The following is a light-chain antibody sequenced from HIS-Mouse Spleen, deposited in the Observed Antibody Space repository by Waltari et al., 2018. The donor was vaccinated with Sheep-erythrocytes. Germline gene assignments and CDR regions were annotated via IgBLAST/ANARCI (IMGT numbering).Light chain of an antibody. CDR3: MQALXTXXX. CDR1: XSLLHSNGYKY. Sequence: DIVMTQSPLSLPVTPGEXASISXRSSXSLLHSNGYKYLDWYLQKPGQAPTLLIXLGSNRXXXVPDRFXXXGXXTDFTLKIXRVEAEDVGVXYCMQALXTXXXFXGGTKVEIK. V-gene: IGKV2-28*01. CDR2: LGS. J-gene: IGKJ4*01.